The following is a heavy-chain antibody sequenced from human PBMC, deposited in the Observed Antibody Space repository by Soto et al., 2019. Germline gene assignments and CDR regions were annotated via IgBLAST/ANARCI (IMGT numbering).Heavy chain of an antibody. J-gene: IGHJ4*02. CDR2: INAGNGNT. CDR1: EYTFTNYA. V-gene: IGHV1-3*01. CDR3: ARDILFDY. Sequence: ASVKVSCKSSEYTFTNYALHWVRQAPGQRLEWMGWINAGNGNTKYSQKFQGRVTITRDTSASTAYMELSGLRSEDTAVYYCARDILFDYWGQGTLVTVSS. D-gene: IGHD2-15*01.